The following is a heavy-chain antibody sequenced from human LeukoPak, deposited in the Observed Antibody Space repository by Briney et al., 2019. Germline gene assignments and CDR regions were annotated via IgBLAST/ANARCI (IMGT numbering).Heavy chain of an antibody. Sequence: SETLSLTCTVSGGSISSSSYYWGWIRQPPGKGLEWIGSIYYSGSTYYNPSLKSRVTISVDTSKNQFSLKLSSVTAADTAVYYCARGKSPNYYYYYMDVWGKGTTVTISS. J-gene: IGHJ6*03. CDR2: IYYSGST. CDR1: GGSISSSSYY. CDR3: ARGKSPNYYYYYMDV. V-gene: IGHV4-39*07.